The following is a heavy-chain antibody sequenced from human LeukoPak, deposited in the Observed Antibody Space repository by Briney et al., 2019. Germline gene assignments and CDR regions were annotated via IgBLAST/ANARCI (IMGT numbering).Heavy chain of an antibody. D-gene: IGHD2-15*01. CDR2: FNPNSGGA. Sequence: ASVKVSCKASGYTFTGYYMHWVRQAPGHGLEWMGWFNPNSGGANYAQKFQGRVTMTRDTSISTAYMELSRLRSDDTAVYYCAPTCSGGSCYQYYFDYWGQGTLVTVSS. V-gene: IGHV1-2*02. CDR3: APTCSGGSCYQYYFDY. J-gene: IGHJ4*02. CDR1: GYTFTGYY.